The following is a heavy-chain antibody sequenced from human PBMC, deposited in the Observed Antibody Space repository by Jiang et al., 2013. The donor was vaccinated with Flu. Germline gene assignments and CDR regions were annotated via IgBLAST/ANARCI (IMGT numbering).Heavy chain of an antibody. V-gene: IGHV3-23*01. D-gene: IGHD3-16*01. CDR2: ISGSGGHT. Sequence: VQLLESGGGVVQPGGSLRLSCAASGFTFNSDAMSWVRQTPVKGLEWVSSISGSGGHTYYADSVKGRFTISRDNSKDTLYLQLNSLRAEDTAIYYCAKPGVRGVYEWWGQGTLVTVSS. CDR3: AKPGVRGVYEW. CDR1: GFTFNSDA. J-gene: IGHJ4*02.